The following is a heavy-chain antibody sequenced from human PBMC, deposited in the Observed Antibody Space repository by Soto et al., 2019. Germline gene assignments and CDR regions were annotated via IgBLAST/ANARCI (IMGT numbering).Heavy chain of an antibody. V-gene: IGHV2-26*01. CDR1: GFSLSNARMG. Sequence: ESGPTLVNPTETLTLTCTVSGFSLSNARMGVSWIRQPPGKALEWLAHIFSNDEKSYSTSLKSRLTISKDTSKSQVVLTMTNMDPVDTATYYCARSRSYYDYVWYYYYGMDVWGQGTTVTVSS. CDR3: ARSRSYYDYVWYYYYGMDV. CDR2: IFSNDEK. D-gene: IGHD3-16*01. J-gene: IGHJ6*02.